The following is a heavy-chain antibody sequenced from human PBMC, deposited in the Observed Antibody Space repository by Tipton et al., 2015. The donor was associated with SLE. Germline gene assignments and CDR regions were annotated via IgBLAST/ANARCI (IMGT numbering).Heavy chain of an antibody. D-gene: IGHD3-16*01. Sequence: SLRLSCAASGFTFSSYSMNWVRQAPGQGLEWVSSISSSSSYIYYADSVKGRFTISRDNAKNSLYLQMNSLRSEDTALYYCAKDLELGGIDYWGQGTLVTVSS. CDR2: ISSSSSYI. J-gene: IGHJ4*02. CDR1: GFTFSSYS. V-gene: IGHV3-21*04. CDR3: AKDLELGGIDY.